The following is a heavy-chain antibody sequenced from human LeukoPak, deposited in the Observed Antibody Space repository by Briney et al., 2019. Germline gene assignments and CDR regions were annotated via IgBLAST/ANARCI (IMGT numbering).Heavy chain of an antibody. V-gene: IGHV4-39*01. CDR1: GGSIRSSYYY. CDR2: IYDSGST. CDR3: ARHPVVASWYYFDY. J-gene: IGHJ4*02. D-gene: IGHD5-12*01. Sequence: PSETLSLTCTVSGGSIRSSYYYWGWIRQPPGKGLEWIGSIYDSGSTYYNPSLKSRVTISVDTSKNQFSLKLNSVTAADTAVYYCARHPVVASWYYFDYWGQGTLVAVSS.